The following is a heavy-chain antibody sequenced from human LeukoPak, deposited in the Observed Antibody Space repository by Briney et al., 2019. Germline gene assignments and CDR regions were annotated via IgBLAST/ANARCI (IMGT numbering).Heavy chain of an antibody. D-gene: IGHD6-25*01. J-gene: IGHJ4*02. V-gene: IGHV3-66*01. Sequence: GGSLRLSCAASGFAVSSNYMSWVRQAPGKGLEWVSVIYSGGSTYYADSVKGRFTISRDNSKNTLYLQMNSLRAEDTAVYYCARRSATDYFDYWGQGTLVTVSS. CDR1: GFAVSSNY. CDR2: IYSGGST. CDR3: ARRSATDYFDY.